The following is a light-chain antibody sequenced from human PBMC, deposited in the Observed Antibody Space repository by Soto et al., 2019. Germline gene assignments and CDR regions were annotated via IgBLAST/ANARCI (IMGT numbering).Light chain of an antibody. Sequence: QSVLTQPAFVSGSPGRSVTISCTGTSTDVGGFNYVSWYQHLPGRAPKLIIYDVTNRPSGISYRFSASKSGRTASLTISGLQAEDEADYYCSSYSSSPTHVVFGGGTKLTVL. CDR3: SSYSSSPTHVV. CDR1: STDVGGFNY. J-gene: IGLJ2*01. CDR2: DVT. V-gene: IGLV2-14*03.